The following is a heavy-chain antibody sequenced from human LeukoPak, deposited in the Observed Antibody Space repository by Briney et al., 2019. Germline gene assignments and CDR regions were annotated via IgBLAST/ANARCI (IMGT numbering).Heavy chain of an antibody. Sequence: ASVKVSCKASGYAFTGYYIHWVRQAPGQGLEWMGWINPNSGGTKYAQKFQGRVTMTRDTSITTAYMGLSRLRSDDTAVYYCAKGRVVAGSRSLTYHWFDPWGQGTLVTVSS. CDR3: AKGRVVAGSRSLTYHWFDP. J-gene: IGHJ5*02. V-gene: IGHV1-2*02. D-gene: IGHD6-19*01. CDR1: GYAFTGYY. CDR2: INPNSGGT.